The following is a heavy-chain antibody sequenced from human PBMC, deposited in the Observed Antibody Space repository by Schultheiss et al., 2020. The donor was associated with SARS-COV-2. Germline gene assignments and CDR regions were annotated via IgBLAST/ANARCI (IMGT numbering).Heavy chain of an antibody. Sequence: SQTLSLTCTVSGGSISSYYWSWIRQPPGKGLEWIGYIYYSGSAYYNPSLKSRITMSVDTSKNQFSLRLSSVTDADTAVYFCASRNGDFVAAAFWAFDLWGQGTMVTVSS. CDR1: GGSISSYY. CDR2: IYYSGSA. V-gene: IGHV4-59*06. J-gene: IGHJ3*01. CDR3: ASRNGDFVAAAFWAFDL. D-gene: IGHD4-17*01.